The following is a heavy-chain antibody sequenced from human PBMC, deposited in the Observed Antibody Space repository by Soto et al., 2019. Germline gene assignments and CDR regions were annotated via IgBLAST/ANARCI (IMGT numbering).Heavy chain of an antibody. D-gene: IGHD1-1*01. CDR1: GFTFSAYW. CDR3: GRGPRVGSTGTGEH. V-gene: IGHV3-74*01. CDR2: ISDDGSTA. Sequence: GGSLRLSCAVSGFTFSAYWMHWVRQVQGKGLTWVSRISDDGSTATYADSVKGRFVISRDNAKNSLYLEMNTLRVDDSGLYYCGRGPRVGSTGTGEHWGRGTLVTVSS. J-gene: IGHJ1*01.